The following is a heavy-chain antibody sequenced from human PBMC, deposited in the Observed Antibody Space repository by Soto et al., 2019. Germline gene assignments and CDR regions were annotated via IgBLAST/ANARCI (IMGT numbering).Heavy chain of an antibody. V-gene: IGHV3-74*03. J-gene: IGHJ4*02. CDR3: AREVGRGSGSYYLDY. Sequence: GSLRLSCAASGFTFSMYWMHWVRQAPGKGLLWVSRINGDGTDTTYADSVKGRFTISRDNAKNTVYLQMNGLRAEDTAVYYCAREVGRGSGSYYLDYWGQETLVTVSS. CDR2: INGDGTDT. D-gene: IGHD3-16*01. CDR1: GFTFSMYW.